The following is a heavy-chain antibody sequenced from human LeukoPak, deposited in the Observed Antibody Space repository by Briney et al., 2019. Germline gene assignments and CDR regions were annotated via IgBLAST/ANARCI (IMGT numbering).Heavy chain of an antibody. V-gene: IGHV1-69*13. D-gene: IGHD2-2*01. J-gene: IGHJ6*03. CDR2: IIPIFGTA. CDR3: ASPPYDSVVPAAMGYYYYMDV. Sequence: SVKVSCKASGGTFSSYAISWVRQAPGQGLEWMGGIIPIFGTANYAQKFQGRVTITADESTSTAYMELSSLRSEDTAVYYCASPPYDSVVPAAMGYYYYMDVWGKGTTVTVSS. CDR1: GGTFSSYA.